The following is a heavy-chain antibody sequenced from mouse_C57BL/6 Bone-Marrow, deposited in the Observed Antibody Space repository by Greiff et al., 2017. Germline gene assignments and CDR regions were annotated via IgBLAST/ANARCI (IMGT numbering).Heavy chain of an antibody. CDR3: ARSRGDAYFDY. CDR2: MYPGGGYT. D-gene: IGHD3-3*01. V-gene: IGHV1-63*01. J-gene: IGHJ2*01. CDR1: GYTFTNYW. Sequence: QVQLQQSGAELVRPGTSVKMSCKASGYTFTNYWIGWAKQRPGHGLEWIGDMYPGGGYTNDNEKFKGKATLTADKSSSTAYMQFSSLTSEDSAIYYCARSRGDAYFDYWGQGTTLTVSS.